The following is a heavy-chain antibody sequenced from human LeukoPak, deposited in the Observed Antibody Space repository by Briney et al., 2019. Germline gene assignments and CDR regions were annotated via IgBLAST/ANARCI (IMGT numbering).Heavy chain of an antibody. Sequence: SVKVSCKASGYTFSSYAMHWVRQAPGQGLEWMGGINASIGNANYAQKFQGRVTITADESTSTAYMELSSLRSEDTAVYYCASSQEGYCSGGSCYPRSSGAFYIWGQGTMVTVSS. V-gene: IGHV1-69*13. D-gene: IGHD2-15*01. J-gene: IGHJ3*02. CDR2: INASIGNA. CDR1: GYTFSSYA. CDR3: ASSQEGYCSGGSCYPRSSGAFYI.